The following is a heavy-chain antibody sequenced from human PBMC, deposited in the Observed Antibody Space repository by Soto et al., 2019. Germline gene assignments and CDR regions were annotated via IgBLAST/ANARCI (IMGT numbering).Heavy chain of an antibody. J-gene: IGHJ6*02. CDR2: INHSGST. Sequence: PSETLSLTCAVYGGSFSGYYWSWIRQPPGKGLEWIGEINHSGSTNYNPSLKSRVTISVDTSKNQFSLKLSSVTAADTAVYYCARGRGGSGWYFYYYGMDVWGQGTTVTVSS. V-gene: IGHV4-34*01. CDR1: GGSFSGYY. D-gene: IGHD6-19*01. CDR3: ARGRGGSGWYFYYYGMDV.